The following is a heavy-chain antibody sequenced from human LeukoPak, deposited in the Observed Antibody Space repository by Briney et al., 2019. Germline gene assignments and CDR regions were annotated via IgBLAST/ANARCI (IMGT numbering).Heavy chain of an antibody. D-gene: IGHD3-22*01. CDR3: ARVHYPYSSGYYYSYFDY. Sequence: GGSLRLSCAASGFTFGDYYMSWIRQAPGKGLEWVSYISSSGSTIYYADSVKGRFTISRDNAKNSLYLQMNSLRAEDTAVYYCARVHYPYSSGYYYSYFDYWGQGTLVTVSS. CDR2: ISSSGSTI. V-gene: IGHV3-11*01. J-gene: IGHJ4*02. CDR1: GFTFGDYY.